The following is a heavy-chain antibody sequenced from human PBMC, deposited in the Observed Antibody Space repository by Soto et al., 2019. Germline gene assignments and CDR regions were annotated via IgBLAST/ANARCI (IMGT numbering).Heavy chain of an antibody. V-gene: IGHV4-4*02. J-gene: IGHJ5*02. CDR1: GDSVSSTHW. CDR2: VYHTGST. CDR3: ARRTVTTEAFDP. D-gene: IGHD4-17*01. Sequence: SETLSLTCVVSGDSVSSTHWWTWVRQTPGKGLEWIGRVYHTGSTKYNPSLKDRVTISVDTSKNHFSLKLRSVTAADTAVYYCARRTVTTEAFDPWGQGTLVTVSS.